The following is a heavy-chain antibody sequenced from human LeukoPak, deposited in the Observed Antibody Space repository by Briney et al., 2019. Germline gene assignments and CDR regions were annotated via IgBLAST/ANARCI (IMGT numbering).Heavy chain of an antibody. V-gene: IGHV1-69*04. J-gene: IGHJ4*02. CDR3: ARAAVAGIPPDY. D-gene: IGHD6-19*01. Sequence: SVKVSCKASGGTFSSYAISWVRQAPGQGLEWMGRIIPILGIANYAQKFQGRVTMTRDTSTSKVYMELSSLRSEDTAVYYCARAAVAGIPPDYWGQGTLVTVSS. CDR2: IIPILGIA. CDR1: GGTFSSYA.